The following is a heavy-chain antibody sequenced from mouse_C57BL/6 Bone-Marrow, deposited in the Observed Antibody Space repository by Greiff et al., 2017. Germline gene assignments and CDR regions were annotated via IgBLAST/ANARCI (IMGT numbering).Heavy chain of an antibody. CDR2: IYPRSGNT. D-gene: IGHD1-1*01. J-gene: IGHJ2*01. CDR3: ARNREGYITTVVADY. CDR1: GYTFTSYG. V-gene: IGHV1-81*01. Sequence: VQLKESGAELARPGASVKLSCKASGYTFTSYGISWVKQRTGQGLEWIGEIYPRSGNTYYNEKFKGKATLTADKSSRTAYMELRSLTSEDSAVYFCARNREGYITTVVADYWGQGTTLTVSS.